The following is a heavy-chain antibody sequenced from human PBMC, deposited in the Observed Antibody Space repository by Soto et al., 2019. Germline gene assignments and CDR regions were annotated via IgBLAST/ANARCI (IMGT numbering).Heavy chain of an antibody. CDR3: ARDKGDG. D-gene: IGHD2-21*02. Sequence: QVQLVESGGGVVQTGRSLRLSCAASGFTFSSNGMHWVRQAPGKGLEWVAVIWYDGSDKYYADSVKGRFTISRDNAKNTLYLQMNSLRAEDTAVYYCARDKGDGWGQGTLVTVSS. J-gene: IGHJ4*02. CDR1: GFTFSSNG. CDR2: IWYDGSDK. V-gene: IGHV3-33*01.